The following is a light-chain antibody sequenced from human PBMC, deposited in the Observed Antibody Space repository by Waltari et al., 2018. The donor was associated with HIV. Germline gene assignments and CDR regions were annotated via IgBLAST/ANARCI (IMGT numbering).Light chain of an antibody. CDR1: QNVNTV. CDR2: DAS. CDR3: QQRSNWPALS. J-gene: IGKJ4*01. V-gene: IGKV3-11*01. Sequence: EIVLTQSPPTLSLSLGDRAILPCTASQNVNTVLAWYRQKPGQAPRLLIFDASKRAPGIPARFSGRGSGTDFTLTISSLDAEDSAFYFCQQRSNWPALSFGGGTKVEIK.